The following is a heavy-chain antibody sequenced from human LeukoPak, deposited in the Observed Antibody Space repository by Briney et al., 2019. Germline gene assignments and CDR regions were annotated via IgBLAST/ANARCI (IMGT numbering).Heavy chain of an antibody. CDR2: IYYSATT. CDR1: GGSIRSDY. Sequence: SETLSLTCNVSGGSIRSDYWSWIRQSPGKGLEWIGYIYYSATTHYTPSLKSRVTISVDTSKNQFSLKLSSVTAADTAVYYCAASERLRLGESLGYWGQGTLVTVSS. CDR3: AASERLRLGESLGY. D-gene: IGHD3-16*01. J-gene: IGHJ4*02. V-gene: IGHV4-59*08.